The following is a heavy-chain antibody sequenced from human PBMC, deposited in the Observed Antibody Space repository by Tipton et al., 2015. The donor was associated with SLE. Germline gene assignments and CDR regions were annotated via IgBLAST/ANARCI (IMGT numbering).Heavy chain of an antibody. Sequence: SLRLSCAASGFTFSSYDMHWVRQATRKGLEWVSAIGTAGDTYYPGSVKGRFTISRENAKHSLYLQMTNLRAGDTAVYYCARGGSDAFDFWGQGTRVTVSS. V-gene: IGHV3-13*01. CDR2: IGTAGDT. D-gene: IGHD3-16*01. J-gene: IGHJ3*01. CDR3: ARGGSDAFDF. CDR1: GFTFSSYD.